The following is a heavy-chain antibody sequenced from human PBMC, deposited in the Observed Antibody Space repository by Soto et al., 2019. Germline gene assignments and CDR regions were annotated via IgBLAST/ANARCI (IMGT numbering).Heavy chain of an antibody. CDR2: INHSGST. V-gene: IGHV4-34*01. Sequence: NPSETLSLTCAVYGGSFSGYYWSWIRQPPGKGLEWIGEINHSGSTNYNPSLKSRVTISVDTSKNQFSLKLSSVTAADTAVYYCARGFRSSSGYYYWGQGTLVTVSS. CDR1: GGSFSGYY. J-gene: IGHJ4*02. CDR3: ARGFRSSSGYYY. D-gene: IGHD3-22*01.